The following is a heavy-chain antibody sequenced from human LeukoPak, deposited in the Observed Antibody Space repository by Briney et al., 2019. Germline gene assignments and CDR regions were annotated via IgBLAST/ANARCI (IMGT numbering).Heavy chain of an antibody. D-gene: IGHD3-10*01. CDR1: GGSISSSSYY. CDR2: IYYSGST. V-gene: IGHV4-39*01. J-gene: IGHJ4*02. CDR3: ARLFRGGMVRGVRAHFGY. Sequence: SETLSLTCTVSGGSISSSSYYWGWIRQPPGKGLEWIVSIYYSGSTYYNPSLKSRVTISVDTSKNQFSLKLSSVTAADTAVYYCARLFRGGMVRGVRAHFGYWGQGTLVTVSS.